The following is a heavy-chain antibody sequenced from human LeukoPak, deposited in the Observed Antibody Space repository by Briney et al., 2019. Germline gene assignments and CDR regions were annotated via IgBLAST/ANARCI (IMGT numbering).Heavy chain of an antibody. CDR1: GFTFSTYN. Sequence: PGGSLRLSCAASGFTFSTYNMNWVRQAPGKGLEWVAYIGYIGRHIYYADSVRGRFTISRDNAESSLYLQMNRLRVEDTAIYYCVRVPTAADGTCLDYWGQGTLVTVSS. D-gene: IGHD6-13*01. V-gene: IGHV3-48*01. CDR2: IGYIGRHI. CDR3: VRVPTAADGTCLDY. J-gene: IGHJ4*02.